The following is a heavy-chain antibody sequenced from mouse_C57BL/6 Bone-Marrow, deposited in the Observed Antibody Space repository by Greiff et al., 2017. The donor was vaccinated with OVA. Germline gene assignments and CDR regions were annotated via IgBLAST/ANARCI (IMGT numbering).Heavy chain of an antibody. CDR2: SRNKANDYTT. J-gene: IGHJ1*03. CDR3: ATSYGSSPYWYFDV. Sequence: EVNVVESGGGLVQSGRSLRLSCATSGFTFSDFYMEWVRQAPGKGLEWIAASRNKANDYTTEYSASVKGRFIVSRDTSQSILYLQMNALRAEDTAIYYCATSYGSSPYWYFDVWGTGTTVTVSS. V-gene: IGHV7-1*01. D-gene: IGHD1-1*01. CDR1: GFTFSDFY.